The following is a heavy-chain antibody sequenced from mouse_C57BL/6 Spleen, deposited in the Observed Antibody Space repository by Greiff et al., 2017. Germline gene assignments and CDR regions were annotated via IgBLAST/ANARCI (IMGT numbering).Heavy chain of an antibody. Sequence: VQLQQSGAELVRPGASVTLSCKASGYTFTDYEMHWVKQTPVHGLEWIGAIDPETGGTAYNQKFKGKAILTAVKSSSTAYMELRSLTSEDSAVYYCTRRSSGFDYWGQGTTLTVSS. J-gene: IGHJ2*01. CDR2: IDPETGGT. V-gene: IGHV1-15*01. CDR1: GYTFTDYE. CDR3: TRRSSGFDY. D-gene: IGHD3-2*02.